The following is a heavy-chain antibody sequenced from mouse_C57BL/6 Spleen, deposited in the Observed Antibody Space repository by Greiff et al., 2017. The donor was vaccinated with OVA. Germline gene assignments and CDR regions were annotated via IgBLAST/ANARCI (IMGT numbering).Heavy chain of an antibody. CDR3: ARPKLYYFDY. Sequence: EVKLMESGGGLVKPGGSLKLSCAASGFTFSSYTMSWVRQTPEKRLEWVATISGGGGNTYYPDSVKGRFTISRDNAKNTLYLQMSSLRSEDTALYYCARPKLYYFDYWGQGTTLTVSA. D-gene: IGHD4-1*01. CDR2: ISGGGGNT. V-gene: IGHV5-9*01. CDR1: GFTFSSYT. J-gene: IGHJ2*01.